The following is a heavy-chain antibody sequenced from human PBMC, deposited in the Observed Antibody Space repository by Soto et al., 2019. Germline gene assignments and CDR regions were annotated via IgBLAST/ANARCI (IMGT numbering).Heavy chain of an antibody. CDR2: IFHGGNT. CDR1: GFFISSGNY. V-gene: IGHV4-38-2*01. J-gene: IGHJ3*01. Sequence: SETLSLTCAVSGFFISSGNYLGWIRKPPGKGLEWIGSIFHGGNTYYNPSLKSRVTISVDMSKNQFSLKLNSVTAADTAVYYCARARWYDAFDVWGQGTVVTVSS. CDR3: ARARWYDAFDV. D-gene: IGHD2-15*01.